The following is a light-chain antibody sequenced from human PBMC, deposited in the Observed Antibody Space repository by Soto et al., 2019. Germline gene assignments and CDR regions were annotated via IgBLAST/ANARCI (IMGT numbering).Light chain of an antibody. V-gene: IGLV2-14*01. CDR1: SSDVGGYNY. J-gene: IGLJ2*01. CDR3: SSYTSSSTVV. CDR2: DVS. Sequence: QSVLTQPASVSGSPGQSITISCTGTSSDVGGYNYVPWYQQHPGKAPKLMIYDVSNRPSGVSNRFSGSKSGNTAPLTISGLQAEDEADYYCSSYTSSSTVVFGGGTKLTVL.